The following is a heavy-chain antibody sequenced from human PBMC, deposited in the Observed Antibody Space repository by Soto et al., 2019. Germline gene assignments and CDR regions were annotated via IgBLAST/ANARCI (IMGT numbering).Heavy chain of an antibody. D-gene: IGHD3-3*01. CDR2: IYHSGST. Sequence: SETLSLTCAVSGGSISSGGYSWSWIRQPPGKGLEWIGYIYHSGSTYYNPSLKSRVTISVDRSKNQFSLKLSSVTAADTAVYYCARESAEWRSWYFDYWGQGTLVTVSS. CDR1: GGSISSGGYS. CDR3: ARESAEWRSWYFDY. V-gene: IGHV4-30-2*01. J-gene: IGHJ4*02.